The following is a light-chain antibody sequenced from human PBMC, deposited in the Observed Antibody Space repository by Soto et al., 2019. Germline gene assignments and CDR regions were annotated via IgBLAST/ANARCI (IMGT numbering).Light chain of an antibody. Sequence: IQINKSASPRSAKVGKRLSITCQASQGISSWLAWYQQKPGKAPKLLIYAASSLQSGVPSRFSGSGSGTDFTLTFSSLQPEHFATHYCQQGNSFPRTFGQGTRLENK. CDR1: QGISSW. J-gene: IGKJ5*01. CDR2: AAS. CDR3: QQGNSFPRT. V-gene: IGKV1D-12*01.